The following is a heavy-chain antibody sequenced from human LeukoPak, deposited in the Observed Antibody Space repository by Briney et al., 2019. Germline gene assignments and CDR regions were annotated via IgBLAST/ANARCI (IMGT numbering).Heavy chain of an antibody. J-gene: IGHJ4*02. CDR2: IYYSGST. V-gene: IGHV4-39*02. Sequence: SETLSLTCTVSGGSISGSSYYWGWIRQPPGKGLEWIGSIYYSGSTYYNPSLKSRVTISVDTSKKQFSLKLNSVNATDTAVYYCARGGYKIVTKSMGRGVGRGFDYWGQGTLVTVSS. CDR3: ARGGYKIVTKSMGRGVGRGFDY. D-gene: IGHD3-10*01. CDR1: GGSISGSSYY.